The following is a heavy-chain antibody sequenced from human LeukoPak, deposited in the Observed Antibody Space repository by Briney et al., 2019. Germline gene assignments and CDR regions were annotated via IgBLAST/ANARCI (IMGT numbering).Heavy chain of an antibody. D-gene: IGHD5-18*01. V-gene: IGHV1-18*01. CDR2: LSVYNGKT. Sequence: ASVKVSCKASGYSFSRYGINWVRQAHGQGLEWMGWLSVYNGKTNYAENFQGRVTMTADTPTSTAYMELQNLRSDDTAVYFCARSTLLSTFVGGFSYGFADWGQGTLVTVSS. CDR3: ARSTLLSTFVGGFSYGFAD. J-gene: IGHJ1*01. CDR1: GYSFSRYG.